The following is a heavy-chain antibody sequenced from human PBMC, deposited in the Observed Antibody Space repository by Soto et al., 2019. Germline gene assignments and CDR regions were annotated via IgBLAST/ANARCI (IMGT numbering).Heavy chain of an antibody. V-gene: IGHV5-51*01. J-gene: IGHJ6*02. CDR2: IHPGDPDS. CDR1: GYSFSSYW. D-gene: IGHD2-15*01. Sequence: GESLKISCKASGYSFSSYWIAWVRQMPGKGLEWMGIIHPGDPDSRYSPSFQGQVTISADKSINTAYLHWSSLKASDSAMYYCAGQYWLASGMDVWGQGTTVTVSS. CDR3: AGQYWLASGMDV.